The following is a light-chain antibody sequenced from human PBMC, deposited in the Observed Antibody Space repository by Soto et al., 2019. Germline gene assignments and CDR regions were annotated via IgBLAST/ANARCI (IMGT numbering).Light chain of an antibody. CDR1: QNVSTY. J-gene: IGKJ3*01. CDR2: DAS. CDR3: QQRTNWFT. V-gene: IGKV3-11*01. Sequence: EIVLTQSPATLSLSPGERVTLSCRASQNVSTYLAWYQQKPGQAPRLLIYDASDRATGIPARFSGSGSGTDFTLTIRSLEPEDFAVYYCQQRTNWFTFGPGTKVDIK.